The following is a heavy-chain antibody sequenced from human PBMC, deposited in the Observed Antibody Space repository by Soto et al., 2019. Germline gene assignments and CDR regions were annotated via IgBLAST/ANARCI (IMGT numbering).Heavy chain of an antibody. CDR2: ISYDGSNK. CDR1: GFTFSSYA. CDR3: AREVEHWLVAGAFDI. D-gene: IGHD6-19*01. V-gene: IGHV3-30-3*01. J-gene: IGHJ3*02. Sequence: QVHLVESGGGVVQPGRSLRLSCAASGFTFSSYAMHWVRQAPGQGLEWVAVISYDGSNKYYADSVKGRFTIYRDNSKKTLYLQMNSKRADDTAVYYCAREVEHWLVAGAFDIWGPGTMVAVSS.